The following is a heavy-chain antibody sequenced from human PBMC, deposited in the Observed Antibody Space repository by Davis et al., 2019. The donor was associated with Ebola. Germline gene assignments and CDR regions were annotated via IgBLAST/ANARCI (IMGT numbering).Heavy chain of an antibody. J-gene: IGHJ6*02. CDR1: GYSFTSYW. D-gene: IGHD6-13*01. CDR2: IYPGDSDT. V-gene: IGHV5-51*01. Sequence: GESLKISCKGSGYSFTSYWIGWVRQMPGKGLEWMGIIYPGDSDTRYSPSFQGQVTISADKSISTAYLQWSSLKASDTAMYYCARLGLGTYDYYYGMDVWGQGTTVTVSS. CDR3: ARLGLGTYDYYYGMDV.